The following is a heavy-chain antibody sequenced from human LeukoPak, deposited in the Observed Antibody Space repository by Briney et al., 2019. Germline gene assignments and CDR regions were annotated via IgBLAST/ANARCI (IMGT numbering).Heavy chain of an antibody. Sequence: SGTLSLTCTVSGGSVSSGSYYWSWIRQPPGKGLEWIGYIYYSGSTNYNPSLKSRVTISVDTSKNQFSLKLSSVTAADTAVYYCAREAVSEYYYDSSGYSAFDIWGQGTMVTVSS. J-gene: IGHJ3*02. CDR2: IYYSGST. V-gene: IGHV4-61*01. CDR3: AREAVSEYYYDSSGYSAFDI. D-gene: IGHD3-22*01. CDR1: GGSVSSGSYY.